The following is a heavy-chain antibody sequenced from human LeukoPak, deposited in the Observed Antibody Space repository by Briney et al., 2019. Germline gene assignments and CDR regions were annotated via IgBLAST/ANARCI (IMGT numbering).Heavy chain of an antibody. J-gene: IGHJ4*02. D-gene: IGHD3-22*01. CDR1: GGSISSGGYY. CDR3: ARGRDYYDSSGYYVL. Sequence: PSETLSLTCTVSGGSISSGGYYWSWIRQRPGKGLEWIGYIYYSGSTYYNPSLKSRVTISVDTSKNQFSLKLSSVTAADTAVYYCARGRDYYDSSGYYVLWGQGTLVTVSS. CDR2: IYYSGST. V-gene: IGHV4-31*03.